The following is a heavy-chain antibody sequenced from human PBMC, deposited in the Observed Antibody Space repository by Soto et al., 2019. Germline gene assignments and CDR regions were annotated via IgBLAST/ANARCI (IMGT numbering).Heavy chain of an antibody. D-gene: IGHD3-10*01. CDR2: IYTSGST. V-gene: IGHV4-4*07. CDR3: AALLWFGEFPYFDY. J-gene: IGHJ4*02. CDR1: GGSISSYY. Sequence: QVQLQESGPGLVKPSETLSLTCTVSGGSISSYYWSWIRQPAGKGLEWIGRIYTSGSTNYNPSLTRRVTMSVATSKNQFSLKLSSVTAADTAVYYCAALLWFGEFPYFDYWGQGTLVTVSS.